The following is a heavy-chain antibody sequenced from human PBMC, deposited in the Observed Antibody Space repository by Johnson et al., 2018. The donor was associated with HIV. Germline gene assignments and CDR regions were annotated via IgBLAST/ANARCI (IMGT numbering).Heavy chain of an antibody. J-gene: IGHJ3*02. V-gene: IGHV3-30*03. CDR2: ISYDGSNE. CDR3: AREGWNSSSWYRMSAFDI. Sequence: QVQLVESGGGVVQPGTSLRLSCAASGFTFGIYGMHWVRQAPGKGLEWVALISYDGSNEYYGDSVKGRFSISRDNSKKKLYLQMNSLRPEDTAVYYCAREGWNSSSWYRMSAFDIWGQGTMVTVSS. D-gene: IGHD6-13*01. CDR1: GFTFGIYG.